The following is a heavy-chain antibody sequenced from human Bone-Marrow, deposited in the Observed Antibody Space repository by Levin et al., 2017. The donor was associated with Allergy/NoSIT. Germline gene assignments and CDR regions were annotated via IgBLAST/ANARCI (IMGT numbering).Heavy chain of an antibody. CDR1: GFTFGDYA. J-gene: IGHJ4*02. CDR3: TRGNGYSIGWNIDY. V-gene: IGHV3-49*04. CDR2: IRSKAYGGTT. Sequence: GGSLRLSCTASGFTFGDYAMNWVRQAPGKGLEWVSFIRSKAYGGTTEYAASVKGRFTISRDDSKSIAYLQMNSLKTEDTAVYYRTRGNGYSIGWNIDYWGQGILVTVSS. D-gene: IGHD6-19*01.